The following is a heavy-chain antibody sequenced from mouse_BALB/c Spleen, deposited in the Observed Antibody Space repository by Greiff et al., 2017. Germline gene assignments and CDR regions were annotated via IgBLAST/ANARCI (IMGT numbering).Heavy chain of an antibody. CDR2: IDPANGNT. J-gene: IGHJ4*01. D-gene: IGHD2-1*01. CDR3: ASYYDYEAMDY. V-gene: IGHV14-3*02. Sequence: DVQLVESGAELVKPGASVKLSCTASGFNIKDTYMHWVKQRPEQGLEWIGRIDPANGNTKYDPKFQGKATITADTSSNTAYLQLSSLTSEDTAVYYCASYYDYEAMDYWGQGTSVTVSS. CDR1: GFNIKDTY.